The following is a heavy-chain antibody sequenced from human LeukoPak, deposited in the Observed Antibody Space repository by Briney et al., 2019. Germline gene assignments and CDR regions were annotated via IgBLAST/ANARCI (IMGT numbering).Heavy chain of an antibody. V-gene: IGHV3-23*01. CDR2: LSGSGTDT. CDR1: GFTFSRHA. CDR3: AKDPYGTRYFDY. D-gene: IGHD2-2*01. J-gene: IGHJ4*02. Sequence: GGSLRLSCAASGFTFSRHAMSWVRQAPGKGPEWVSSLSGSGTDTYYADPVKGRFTISRDNSKDTVYLQMNSLRAEDTAVYYCAKDPYGTRYFDYWGQGTLVTVSS.